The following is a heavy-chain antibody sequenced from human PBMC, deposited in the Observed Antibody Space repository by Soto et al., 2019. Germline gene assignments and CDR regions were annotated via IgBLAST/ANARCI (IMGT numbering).Heavy chain of an antibody. J-gene: IGHJ4*02. CDR3: ATHLSDANFDH. CDR2: FDPEVDET. Sequence: QVHLVQSGADVKKSGASVKVSCKVSGYTLPELSIHWVRQTPGKGLEWMGGFDPEVDETIYPQKFQDRVTMTEDTSSDTAYMELSSLTSEDTAMYYCATHLSDANFDHWGQGTLVTVSS. V-gene: IGHV1-24*01. D-gene: IGHD2-2*01. CDR1: GYTLPELS.